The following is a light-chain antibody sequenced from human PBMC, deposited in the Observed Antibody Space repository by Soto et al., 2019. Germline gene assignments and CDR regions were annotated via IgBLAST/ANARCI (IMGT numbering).Light chain of an antibody. CDR1: QGISKY. Sequence: DIQMTQSPSSLSASVGDRVTITCRASQGISKYLAWYHQKPGKVPKLLIYAASTLQSGDPSRFSGSGSWTDFTLTISSLQPEDVATYYCQQYNSAPRTFGQGNKVEI. V-gene: IGKV1-27*01. J-gene: IGKJ1*01. CDR2: AAS. CDR3: QQYNSAPRT.